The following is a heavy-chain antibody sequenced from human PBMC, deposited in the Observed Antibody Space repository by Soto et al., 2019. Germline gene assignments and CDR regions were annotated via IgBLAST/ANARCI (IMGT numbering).Heavy chain of an antibody. CDR2: ITWNSGSR. D-gene: IGHD4-17*01. CDR1: GFTFDDYA. Sequence: EVQLVESGGGLVQPGRSLRLSCAASGFTFDDYAMHWVRQAPGKGPEWVSGITWNSGSRGYAESVKGRFTISRDNAKNSLYLPMNSLRTEDTALYYCAKSKGGLEILKPTVTTFWGPFHIWGQGTMLTVSS. V-gene: IGHV3-9*01. CDR3: AKSKGGLEILKPTVTTFWGPFHI. J-gene: IGHJ3*02.